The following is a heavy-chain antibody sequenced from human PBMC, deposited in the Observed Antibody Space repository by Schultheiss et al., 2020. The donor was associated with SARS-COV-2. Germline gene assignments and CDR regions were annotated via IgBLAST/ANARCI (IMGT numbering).Heavy chain of an antibody. CDR1: GFTFSSYW. CDR3: ANAWTYCGGDCFSYLFDY. V-gene: IGHV3-23*01. J-gene: IGHJ4*02. CDR2: ISGDGRNA. Sequence: GGSLRLSCAASGFTFSSYWMSWVRQAPGEGLEWVSGISGDGRNAYYADSVKGRFTISRDNSKNTLSLQMDSLRSEDTALYFCANAWTYCGGDCFSYLFDYWGQGILVTVS. D-gene: IGHD2-21*02.